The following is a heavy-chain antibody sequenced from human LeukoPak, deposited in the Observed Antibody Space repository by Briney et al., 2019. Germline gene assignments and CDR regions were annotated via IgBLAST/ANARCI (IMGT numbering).Heavy chain of an antibody. V-gene: IGHV3-23*01. J-gene: IGHJ6*03. Sequence: PGGSLRLSCAASGFTFSTYAMTWVRQAPGKGLEWVSSITGSGDGTSAADSVTGRFTISRDNSKNTLYLQMNSLRAEDTAVYYCAKNDGNLPYYYYYMDVWGKGTTVTVSS. CDR3: AKNDGNLPYYYYYMDV. CDR1: GFTFSTYA. CDR2: ITGSGDGT. D-gene: IGHD1-1*01.